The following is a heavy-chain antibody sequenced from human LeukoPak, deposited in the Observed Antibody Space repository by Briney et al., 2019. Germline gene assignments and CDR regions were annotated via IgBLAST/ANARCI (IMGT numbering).Heavy chain of an antibody. Sequence: GGSLRLSCAASGFTFSIYTMSWVRQAPGKGLEWVSAVSTGGESTYYADSVKGRLTISRDNSKSMLFLQMNSLRAEDTAVYYCASGGEHSCGSFDYWGQGSLVTVSS. CDR2: VSTGGEST. D-gene: IGHD5-18*01. CDR1: GFTFSIYT. J-gene: IGHJ4*02. CDR3: ASGGEHSCGSFDY. V-gene: IGHV3-23*01.